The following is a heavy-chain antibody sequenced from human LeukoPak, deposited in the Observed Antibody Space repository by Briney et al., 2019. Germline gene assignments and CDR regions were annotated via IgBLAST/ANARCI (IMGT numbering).Heavy chain of an antibody. CDR2: IYPADSDT. Sequence: GESLKISCKGSGYTFSTYWIGWVRQMPGKGLEWMGIIYPADSDTRYSPSFQGRVTISADKSISTAYLQWSLKASDTAMYYCARLCAPGKSGGYSALFYFDSWGQGTLVTVSS. V-gene: IGHV5-51*01. CDR3: ARLCAPGKSGGYSALFYFDS. D-gene: IGHD3-10*01. CDR1: GYTFSTYW. J-gene: IGHJ4*02.